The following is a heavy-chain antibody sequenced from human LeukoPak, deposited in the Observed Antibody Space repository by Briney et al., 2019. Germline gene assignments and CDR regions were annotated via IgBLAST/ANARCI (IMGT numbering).Heavy chain of an antibody. J-gene: IGHJ6*03. Sequence: GGSLRLSCAASGFTFSNYWMHWVRQSPGKGLVWVSRINSDGSSTSYADSVKGRFTISRDNAKNTLYLQMNSLRAEDTAVFYCARGEDLGYYFVDNYYYMDVWGKGTTVTVSS. V-gene: IGHV3-74*01. D-gene: IGHD2/OR15-2a*01. CDR1: GFTFSNYW. CDR3: ARGEDLGYYFVDNYYYMDV. CDR2: INSDGSST.